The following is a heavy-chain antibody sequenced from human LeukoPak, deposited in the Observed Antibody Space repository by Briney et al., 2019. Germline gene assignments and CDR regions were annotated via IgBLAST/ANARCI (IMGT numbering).Heavy chain of an antibody. D-gene: IGHD3-16*01. Sequence: GGSLRLSCAASGFSFSSYAMTWARQAPVKGLEWVSAISGDGTRTYYADSVKGRFTISRDNSKYTLYLGMSSLRVEDTAIYYCAKWPEGAMDYFDYWGQGTLVTVSS. CDR1: GFSFSSYA. J-gene: IGHJ4*02. V-gene: IGHV3-23*01. CDR2: ISGDGTRT. CDR3: AKWPEGAMDYFDY.